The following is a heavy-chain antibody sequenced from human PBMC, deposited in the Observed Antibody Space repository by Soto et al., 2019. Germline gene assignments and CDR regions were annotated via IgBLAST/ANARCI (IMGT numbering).Heavy chain of an antibody. V-gene: IGHV1-2*04. CDR3: ARGGVMTTVVTPPPGMDV. Sequence: GASVKVSCKASGYTFTGYYMHWVRQAPGQGLEWMGWINPNSGGTNYAQKFQGWVTMTRDTSISTAYMELSRLRSDDTAVYYCARGGVMTTVVTPPPGMDVWGQGTTVTVSS. J-gene: IGHJ6*02. CDR1: GYTFTGYY. CDR2: INPNSGGT. D-gene: IGHD4-17*01.